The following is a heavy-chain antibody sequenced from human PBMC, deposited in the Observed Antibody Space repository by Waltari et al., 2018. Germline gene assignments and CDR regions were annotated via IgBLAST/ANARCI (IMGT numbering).Heavy chain of an antibody. V-gene: IGHV4-59*08. CDR3: ARFSGGWFTPFDY. J-gene: IGHJ4*02. CDR1: GGPITSYY. D-gene: IGHD6-19*01. CDR2: ISYSGST. Sequence: QVQLQESGPGLVKPSETLSLTCTVSGGPITSYYWSWIRQPPGKGLEWIGFISYSGSTNYNPSLQSRVSISVDTSKNQFSLKLSSVAAADTAVYYCARFSGGWFTPFDYWGQGTLVTVSS.